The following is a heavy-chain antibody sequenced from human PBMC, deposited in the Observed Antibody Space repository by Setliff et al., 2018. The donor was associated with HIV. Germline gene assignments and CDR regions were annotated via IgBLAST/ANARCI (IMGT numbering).Heavy chain of an antibody. CDR2: ISATGST. V-gene: IGHV4-61*09. D-gene: IGHD1-1*01. Sequence: SETLSLTCTVSGGIISSDSFFWSWIRLPAGKGLEWIGHISATGSTNYNPSLKSRVTMSLVTSKNQFSLNLNSVTAADAAVYFCARAREGWKPFAFDYWGQGTLVTVSS. CDR3: ARAREGWKPFAFDY. J-gene: IGHJ4*02. CDR1: GGIISSDSFF.